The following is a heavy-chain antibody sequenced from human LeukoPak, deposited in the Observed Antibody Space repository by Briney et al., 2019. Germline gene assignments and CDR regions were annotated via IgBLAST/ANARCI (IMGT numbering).Heavy chain of an antibody. Sequence: GASVKVSCKASGYTFTNYYIHWVRQAPGQGLEWMGIINPSDGATSYAQKFQGRVTMTRDTSTSTVYMELSRLRSDDTAVYYCARVYGDFDYWGQGTLVTVSS. V-gene: IGHV1-46*01. CDR1: GYTFTNYY. J-gene: IGHJ4*02. CDR3: ARVYGDFDY. D-gene: IGHD4-17*01. CDR2: INPSDGAT.